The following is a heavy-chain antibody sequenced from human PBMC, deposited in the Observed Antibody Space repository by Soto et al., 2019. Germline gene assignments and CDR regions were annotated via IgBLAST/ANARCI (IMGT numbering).Heavy chain of an antibody. Sequence: GGSLRLSCAASGFAFSSYSMNWVRQAPGKGLEWVSSISSGSSYIYYADSVKGRFTISRDNAKNSLYLQMNSLRAEDTAVYYCARSSGGSGKLWNYYGMDVWGQGTTVTVSS. D-gene: IGHD3-10*01. CDR1: GFAFSSYS. CDR3: ARSSGGSGKLWNYYGMDV. V-gene: IGHV3-21*06. CDR2: ISSGSSYI. J-gene: IGHJ6*02.